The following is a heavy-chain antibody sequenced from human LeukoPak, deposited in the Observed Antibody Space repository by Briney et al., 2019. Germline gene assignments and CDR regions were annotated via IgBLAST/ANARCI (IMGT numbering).Heavy chain of an antibody. J-gene: IGHJ4*02. V-gene: IGHV1-2*02. CDR3: ASTGIVVVPAASAY. Sequence: ASVRVSCKASGYTFTGYYMHWVRQAPGQGLEWMGWINPNSGGTNYAQKFQGRVTMTRDTSISTAYMELSRLRSDDTAVYYCASTGIVVVPAASAYWGQGTLVTVSS. CDR1: GYTFTGYY. D-gene: IGHD2-2*01. CDR2: INPNSGGT.